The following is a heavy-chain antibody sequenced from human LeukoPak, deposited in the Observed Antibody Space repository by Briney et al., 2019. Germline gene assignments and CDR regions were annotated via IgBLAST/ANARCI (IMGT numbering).Heavy chain of an antibody. J-gene: IGHJ5*02. Sequence: GGSLRLSCSASGFTFSSYAMHWVRQAPGKGLEYVPAISSSGGGTYYADSVKGRFTISRDNSKNTLYLQMSSLRAEDTAVYYCVKYSNSCYDPWGQGTLVTVSS. CDR1: GFTFSSYA. CDR3: VKYSNSCYDP. D-gene: IGHD6-13*01. CDR2: ISSSGGGT. V-gene: IGHV3-64D*06.